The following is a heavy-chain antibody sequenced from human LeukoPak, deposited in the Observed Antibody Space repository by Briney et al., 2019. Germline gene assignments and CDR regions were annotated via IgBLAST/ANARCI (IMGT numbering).Heavy chain of an antibody. V-gene: IGHV3-7*01. CDR1: GFTFSSYW. CDR2: IRQDGGEK. D-gene: IGHD6-13*01. J-gene: IGHJ4*01. CDR3: ARDGTAPGLYFDL. Sequence: PGGALRLSXAVSGFTFSSYWMNWVRQAPGKGLEWVASIRQDGGEKSYVDSVKGRFTISRDNTKNSLYLQMSSLRAEDTAMYYCARDGTAPGLYFDLWGQGTLVTVSS.